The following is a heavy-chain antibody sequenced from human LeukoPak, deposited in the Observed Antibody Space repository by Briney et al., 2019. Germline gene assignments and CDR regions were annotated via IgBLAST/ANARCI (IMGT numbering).Heavy chain of an antibody. J-gene: IGHJ5*02. D-gene: IGHD3-10*01. V-gene: IGHV1-2*02. CDR2: INPNSGGT. CDR1: GYTFTGYY. CDR3: ARDAQKTPYYFGSGTYYESRWFDP. Sequence: GASVTVSCKASGYTFTGYYIHWVRQAPGQGLEWMGRINPNSGGTYYTQKFQGTVTMTRDTSINTAYMELSRLRSDDTAVYYCARDAQKTPYYFGSGTYYESRWFDPWGQGALVTVSS.